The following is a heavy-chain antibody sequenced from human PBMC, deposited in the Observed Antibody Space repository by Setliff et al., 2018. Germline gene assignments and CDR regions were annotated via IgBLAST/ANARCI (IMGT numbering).Heavy chain of an antibody. CDR1: GYTFTNYW. Sequence: GESLKISCKGSGYTFTNYWIAWVRQMPGKGLEWMGVVYPGDSDTRYSPSFQGQVTMSADKSFSTAFLQWSSLKASDTAIYYCARVFCRRSCLVESYMDVWGTGTTVTVSS. V-gene: IGHV5-51*01. J-gene: IGHJ6*03. CDR3: ARVFCRRSCLVESYMDV. D-gene: IGHD3-16*01. CDR2: VYPGDSDT.